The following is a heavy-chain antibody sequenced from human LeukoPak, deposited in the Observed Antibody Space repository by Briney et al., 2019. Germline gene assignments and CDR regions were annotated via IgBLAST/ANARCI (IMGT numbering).Heavy chain of an antibody. CDR2: IWYDGSNK. D-gene: IGHD5-24*01. Sequence: PGGSLRLSCAASGFTFSSYGMHWVRQAPGKGLEWVAVIWYDGSNKYYADSVKGRFTISRDNSKNTLYLQMNSLRAGDTAVYYCAKAGRDGYNYEVWDFDYWGQGTLVTVSS. CDR1: GFTFSSYG. V-gene: IGHV3-33*06. J-gene: IGHJ4*02. CDR3: AKAGRDGYNYEVWDFDY.